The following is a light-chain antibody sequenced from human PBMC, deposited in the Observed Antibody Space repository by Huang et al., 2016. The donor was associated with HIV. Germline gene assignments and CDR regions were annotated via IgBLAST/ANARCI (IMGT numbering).Light chain of an antibody. CDR3: QHFQGFT. CDR2: GAS. CDR1: QSISSN. Sequence: EIVMTQSPATLSVSPGERATLSCRASQSISSNLAWYQQKPGQAPRLLIHGASTRATGIPARFVGSGSGTDFTLTISSLQSEDFAVYYCQHFQGFTFGPGTKVDI. J-gene: IGKJ3*01. V-gene: IGKV3-15*01.